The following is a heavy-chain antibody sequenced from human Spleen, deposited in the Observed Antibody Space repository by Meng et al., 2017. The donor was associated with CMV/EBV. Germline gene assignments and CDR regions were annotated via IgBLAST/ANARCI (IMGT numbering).Heavy chain of an antibody. V-gene: IGHV1-2*02. CDR1: GYTFTGYY. J-gene: IGHJ5*02. Sequence: VQLVQSGDEVKKPGASVKVSCKASGYTFTGYYMHWVRQAPGQGLEWMGWINPNSGGTNYAQKFQGRVTMTRDTSISTAYMELSRLRSDDTAVYYCARGPTVVTPITWFDPWGQGTLVTVSS. D-gene: IGHD4-23*01. CDR3: ARGPTVVTPITWFDP. CDR2: INPNSGGT.